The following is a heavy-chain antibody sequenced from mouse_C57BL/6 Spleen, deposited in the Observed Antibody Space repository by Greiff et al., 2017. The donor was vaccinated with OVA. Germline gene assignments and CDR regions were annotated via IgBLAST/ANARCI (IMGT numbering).Heavy chain of an antibody. CDR3: ARLGANWIYDMDY. V-gene: IGHV1-82*01. CDR1: GYAFSSSW. J-gene: IGHJ4*01. CDR2: IYPGDGDT. D-gene: IGHD4-1*01. Sequence: VQLQESGPELVKPGASVKISCKASGYAFSSSWMNWVKQRPGKGLEWIGRIYPGDGDTNYNGKFKGKATLTTDKSSSTAYMQLSSLTSDDSAVSFCARLGANWIYDMDYWVQGATVTGSS.